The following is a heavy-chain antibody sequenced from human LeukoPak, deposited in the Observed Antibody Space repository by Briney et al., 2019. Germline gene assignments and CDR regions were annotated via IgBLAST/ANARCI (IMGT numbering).Heavy chain of an antibody. CDR3: ARVQTTVTTLDY. J-gene: IGHJ4*02. Sequence: GGSLRLSCAASGFTFSSYEMNWVRQAPGKGLEWVSYISSSGSTRYYADSVKGRFTISRDNAKNSLYLQMNSLRAEDTAVYYCARVQTTVTTLDYWGQGTLVTVSS. CDR1: GFTFSSYE. D-gene: IGHD4-17*01. CDR2: ISSSGSTR. V-gene: IGHV3-48*03.